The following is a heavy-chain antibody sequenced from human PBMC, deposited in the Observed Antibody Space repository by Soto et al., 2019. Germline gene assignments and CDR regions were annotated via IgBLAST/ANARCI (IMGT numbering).Heavy chain of an antibody. CDR2: INGGSTSV. V-gene: IGHV3-21*02. CDR1: GFTFSVSA. J-gene: IGHJ4*02. D-gene: IGHD2-15*01. CDR3: ARGGGRLNY. Sequence: DVQLVESGGGLVKPGGSLRLSCEASGFTFSVSAMNWVRQAPGKGLEWVSSINGGSTSVHYADSVKGRFTISRDNANNSLSLQLNTLRVEETAVFDCARGGGRLNYWGQGTLVSVPS.